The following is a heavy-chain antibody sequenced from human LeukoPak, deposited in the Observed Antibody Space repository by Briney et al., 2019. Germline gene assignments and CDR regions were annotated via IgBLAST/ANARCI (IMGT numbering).Heavy chain of an antibody. CDR1: GFTFSDYY. D-gene: IGHD3-22*01. Sequence: GGSLRLSCAASGFTFSDYYMSWIRQAPGKGLEWVSYISSSGSTMYYADSVKGRFTISRDNAKNSLYLQMNSLRAEDTAVYYCASEVRPHSSGHGDYWGQGTLVTVSS. CDR3: ASEVRPHSSGHGDY. J-gene: IGHJ4*02. V-gene: IGHV3-11*04. CDR2: ISSSGSTM.